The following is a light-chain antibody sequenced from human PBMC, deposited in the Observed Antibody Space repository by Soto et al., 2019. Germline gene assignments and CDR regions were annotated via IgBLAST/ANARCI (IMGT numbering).Light chain of an antibody. V-gene: IGLV1-51*01. CDR3: GTWDSSLNAEV. CDR2: DNN. Sequence: QSALTQPPSVSAAPGQRVTISCSGSSSNIENNYVSWYQQLPGTAPRLLISDNNYRPSGIPDRFSASKSGTSATLGITGLQTGDEADYYCGTWDSSLNAEVFGGGTKLTVL. J-gene: IGLJ3*02. CDR1: SSNIENNY.